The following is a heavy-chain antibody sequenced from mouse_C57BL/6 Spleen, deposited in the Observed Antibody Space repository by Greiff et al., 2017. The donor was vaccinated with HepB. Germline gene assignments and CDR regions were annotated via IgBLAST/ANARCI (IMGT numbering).Heavy chain of an antibody. CDR1: GYSITSGYY. CDR2: ISYDGSN. J-gene: IGHJ3*01. CDR3: ASLYYSDEGRGFAS. V-gene: IGHV3-6*01. Sequence: EVQLQQSGPGLVKPSQSLSLTCSVTGYSITSGYYWNWIRQFPGNKLEWMGYISYDGSNNYNPSLKNRISITRDTSKNQFFLKLNSVTTEDTATYYCASLYYSDEGRGFASWGPGTLVTVSA. D-gene: IGHD1-1*01.